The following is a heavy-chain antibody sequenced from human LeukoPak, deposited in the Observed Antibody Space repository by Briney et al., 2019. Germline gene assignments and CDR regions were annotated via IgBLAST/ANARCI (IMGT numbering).Heavy chain of an antibody. J-gene: IGHJ4*02. CDR1: GFTFSSYA. D-gene: IGHD3-10*01. CDR3: AKDKVFYYGSGSLSSAKQMPAPFEY. Sequence: GRSLRLSCAASGFTFSSYAMHWVRQAPGKGLEWVAVISYDGSNKYYADSVKGRFTISRDNSKNTLYLQMNSLRAEDTAVYYCAKDKVFYYGSGSLSSAKQMPAPFEYWGQGTLVTVSS. V-gene: IGHV3-30-3*01. CDR2: ISYDGSNK.